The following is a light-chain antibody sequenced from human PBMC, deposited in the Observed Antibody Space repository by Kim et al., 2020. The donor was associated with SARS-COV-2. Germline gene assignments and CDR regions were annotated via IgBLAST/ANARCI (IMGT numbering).Light chain of an antibody. CDR2: GAS. J-gene: IGKJ5*01. CDR3: LQRSTYPIT. V-gene: IGKV1-17*01. CDR1: QEIRND. Sequence: ASVGDRVTITCRASQEIRNDLGSYQQNTGRDPKRLIYGASSLRSGVPSRFSGSGSGTQFSLTIGSVQPEDFATYFCLQRSTYPITFGQGTRLEIK.